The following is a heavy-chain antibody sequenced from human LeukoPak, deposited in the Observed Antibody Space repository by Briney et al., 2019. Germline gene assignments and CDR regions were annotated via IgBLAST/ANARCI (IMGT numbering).Heavy chain of an antibody. D-gene: IGHD6-13*01. Sequence: ASVKVSCKASGGTFSSYAISWVRQAPGQGLEWMGWMNPNSGNTGYAQKFQGRVTITRNTSISTAYMELSSLRSEDTAVYYCARGLGVAPQYSSSWYPWGAYYYYYMDVWGKGTTVTVSS. CDR1: GGTFSSYA. CDR3: ARGLGVAPQYSSSWYPWGAYYYYYMDV. CDR2: MNPNSGNT. V-gene: IGHV1-8*03. J-gene: IGHJ6*03.